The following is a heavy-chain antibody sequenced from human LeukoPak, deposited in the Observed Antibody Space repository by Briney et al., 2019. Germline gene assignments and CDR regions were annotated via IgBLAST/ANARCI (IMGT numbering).Heavy chain of an antibody. J-gene: IGHJ4*02. CDR1: GGSVSGSYY. Sequence: SETLSLTCTVSGGSVSGSYYWNWIRPPPGKGLEWIGYMYSSGTINYNPSLKSRVTVSIDMSKNQFSLKLSSVTAADTAVYYCAGAIAVARTFDYWGQGTLVTVSS. CDR2: MYSSGTI. V-gene: IGHV4-61*01. CDR3: AGAIAVARTFDY. D-gene: IGHD6-19*01.